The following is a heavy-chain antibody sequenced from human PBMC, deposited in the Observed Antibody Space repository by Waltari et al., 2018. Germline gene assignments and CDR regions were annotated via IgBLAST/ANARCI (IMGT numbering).Heavy chain of an antibody. Sequence: QVQLQESGPVLVKPSETLSLTCTGPGNSISSFYWSWIRQPPGKELGWIGSSYHSGSTNDNPSRKSRVTISGDRSKKQVCRRLTSVTATDTAVYYCAGHEGTYSAFAYWGQGTLVTVSS. J-gene: IGHJ4*02. CDR1: GNSISSFY. CDR3: AGHEGTYSAFAY. D-gene: IGHD2-21*01. V-gene: IGHV4-59*08. CDR2: SYHSGST.